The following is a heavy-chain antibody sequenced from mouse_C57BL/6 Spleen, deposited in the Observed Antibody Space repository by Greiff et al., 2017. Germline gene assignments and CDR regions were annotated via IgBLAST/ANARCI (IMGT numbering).Heavy chain of an antibody. CDR2: INPYNGGT. Sequence: EVQLQQSGPVLVKPGASVKMSCKASGYTFTDYYMNWVKQSHGKSLEWIGVINPYNGGTSYNQKFKGKATLTVDKSSSTAYMELNSLTSEDSAVYYCARGPFPTVVAGDFDYWGQGTTLTVSS. D-gene: IGHD1-1*01. CDR3: ARGPFPTVVAGDFDY. V-gene: IGHV1-19*01. CDR1: GYTFTDYY. J-gene: IGHJ2*01.